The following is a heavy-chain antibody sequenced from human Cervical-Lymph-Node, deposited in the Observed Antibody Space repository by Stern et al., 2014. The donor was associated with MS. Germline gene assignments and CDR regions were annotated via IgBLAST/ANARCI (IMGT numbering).Heavy chain of an antibody. CDR1: GFSLSANGVG. CDR3: SHSRVKYCRGGTCYSSLFDY. Sequence: QVTLKESGPTLVKPTQTLTLTCTLSGFSLSANGVGVGWIRQPPGKALEWLGLIYWDDDKLYSPSLKNRLTITKDTSKNQVVLTMTNVDPVDTATYYCSHSRVKYCRGGTCYSSLFDYWGQGTLVTVSS. J-gene: IGHJ4*02. CDR2: IYWDDDK. V-gene: IGHV2-5*02. D-gene: IGHD2-15*01.